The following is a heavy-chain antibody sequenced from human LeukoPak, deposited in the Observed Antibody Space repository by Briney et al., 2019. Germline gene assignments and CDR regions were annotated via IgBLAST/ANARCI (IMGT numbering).Heavy chain of an antibody. V-gene: IGHV4-39*07. CDR2: INHSGST. CDR3: ARAPKKYYYDSSGYGGHAFDI. D-gene: IGHD3-22*01. Sequence: SETLSLTCTVSGGSISSGSYYWSWIRQPPGKGLEWIGEINHSGSTNYNPSLKSRVTISVDTSKNQFSLKLSSVTAADTAVYYCARAPKKYYYDSSGYGGHAFDIWGQGTMVTVSS. J-gene: IGHJ3*02. CDR1: GGSISSGSYY.